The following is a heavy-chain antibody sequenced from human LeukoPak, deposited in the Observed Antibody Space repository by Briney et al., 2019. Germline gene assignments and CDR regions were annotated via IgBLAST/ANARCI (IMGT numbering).Heavy chain of an antibody. CDR1: GGSISSYY. CDR3: ARDLTPIVGSTSIGYYYYMDV. J-gene: IGHJ6*03. D-gene: IGHD1-26*01. V-gene: IGHV4-59*12. CDR2: IYYSGST. Sequence: SETLSLTCTVSGGSISSYYWSWIRQPPGKGLEWIGYIYYSGSTNYNPSLKSRVTMSVDTSKKQFSLKLSSVTAADTAVYYCARDLTPIVGSTSIGYYYYMDVWGKGTTVTISS.